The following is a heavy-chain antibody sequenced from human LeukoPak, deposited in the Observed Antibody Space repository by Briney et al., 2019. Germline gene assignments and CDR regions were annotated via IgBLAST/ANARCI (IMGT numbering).Heavy chain of an antibody. CDR1: GYTFTSYY. CDR3: ARDHTKGPMADV. CDR2: INPSGGST. Sequence: GASVKVSGKASGYTFTSYYMHWVRQAPGQGLEWMGIINPSGGSTSYAQKFQGRVTMTRDTSTSTVYMELSSLRSEDTAVYYCARDHTKGPMADVWGKGTTVTVSS. J-gene: IGHJ6*04. V-gene: IGHV1-46*03. D-gene: IGHD3-10*01.